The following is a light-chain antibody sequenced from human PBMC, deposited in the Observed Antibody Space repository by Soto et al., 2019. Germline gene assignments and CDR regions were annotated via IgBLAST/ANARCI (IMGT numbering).Light chain of an antibody. CDR3: QQYGRSPFT. V-gene: IGKV3-20*01. Sequence: EIVLTQSPGTLSLSPGERATLSCRASQTVNSNFLAWYQQKPGQAPRLLIYGASSRATGIPDRFSGSGSGKDFSLTISRLEPEDVAVYYCQQYGRSPFTFGPGNKVEIK. J-gene: IGKJ3*01. CDR1: QTVNSNF. CDR2: GAS.